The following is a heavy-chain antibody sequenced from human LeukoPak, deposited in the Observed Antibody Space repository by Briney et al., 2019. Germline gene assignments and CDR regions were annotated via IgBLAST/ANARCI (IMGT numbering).Heavy chain of an antibody. CDR1: GFTFSRHW. CDR3: ARDNGWSADF. CDR2: IKQDGSAK. J-gene: IGHJ4*02. V-gene: IGHV3-7*03. D-gene: IGHD2-15*01. Sequence: GGSLRLSCAASGFTFSRHWMYWVRQAPGKGLEWVANIKQDGSAKPYVDSVKGRFTISKDNAKNSLFLQMNSLRAEDTAVYYCARDNGWSADFWGQGTLVTVSS.